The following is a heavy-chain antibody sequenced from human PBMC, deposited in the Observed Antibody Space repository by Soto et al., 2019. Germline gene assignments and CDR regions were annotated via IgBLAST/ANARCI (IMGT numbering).Heavy chain of an antibody. J-gene: IGHJ4*02. D-gene: IGHD1-1*01. CDR3: ARQSLGNIRLRGFDY. Sequence: GGPMRLRWAALELTCINHSIHWILQKQGKGLEWVSSISSSSSYIYYADSVKGRFTISRDNAKNSLYLQMNGLRAEDTAVYYCARQSLGNIRLRGFDYWGQGALVTVSS. V-gene: IGHV3-21*01. CDR1: ELTCINHS. CDR2: ISSSSSYI.